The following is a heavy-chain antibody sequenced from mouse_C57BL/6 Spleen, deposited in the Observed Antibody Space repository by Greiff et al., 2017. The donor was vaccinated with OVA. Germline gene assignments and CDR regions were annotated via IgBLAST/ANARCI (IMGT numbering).Heavy chain of an antibody. J-gene: IGHJ4*01. CDR2: INPSSGYT. CDR1: GYTFTSYW. CDR3: VSNSHAMDY. Sequence: VQLQESGAELAKPGASVKLSCKASGYTFTSYWMHWVKQRPGQGLEWIGYINPSSGYTKYNQKFKDKATLTADKSSSTAYMQLSSLTYEDSAVDYCVSNSHAMDYWGQGTSVTVSS. D-gene: IGHD2-5*01. V-gene: IGHV1-7*01.